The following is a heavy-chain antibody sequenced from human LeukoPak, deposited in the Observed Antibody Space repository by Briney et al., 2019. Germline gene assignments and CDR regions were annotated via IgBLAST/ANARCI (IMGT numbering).Heavy chain of an antibody. CDR1: GSRINRFS. CDR3: ASVDFDNNAHYHYYLPN. J-gene: IGHJ4*02. V-gene: IGHV3-7*01. CDR2: IKQDGRQK. D-gene: IGHD2/OR15-2a*01. Sequence: GGSLRLSCAASGSRINRFSMSWVRQTPGKGLEWVPNIKQDGRQKEYADSVKGRFAIYRDNANNFLDLQMNSLRAEDTGVYYCASVDFDNNAHYHYYLPNWGQGTRVTVSS.